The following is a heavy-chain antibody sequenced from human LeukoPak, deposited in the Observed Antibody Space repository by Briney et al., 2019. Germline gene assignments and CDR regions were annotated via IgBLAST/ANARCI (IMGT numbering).Heavy chain of an antibody. Sequence: SQTLSLTCTVSGGSISSGGYYWSWIRQHPGKGLEWIGYIYYSGSTNYNPSLKSRVTISVDTSKSQFSLKLSSVTAADTAVYYCARLAGDDAFDIWGQGTMVTVSS. CDR1: GGSISSGGYY. CDR3: ARLAGDDAFDI. J-gene: IGHJ3*02. V-gene: IGHV4-61*08. D-gene: IGHD3-3*02. CDR2: IYYSGST.